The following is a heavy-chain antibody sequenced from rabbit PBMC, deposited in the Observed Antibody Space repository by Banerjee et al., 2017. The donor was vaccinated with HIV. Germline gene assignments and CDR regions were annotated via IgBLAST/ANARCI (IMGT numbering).Heavy chain of an antibody. V-gene: IGHV1S45*01. CDR2: IYAGFSGST. Sequence: QEQLVESGGGLVQPEGSLTLTCTASGFSFSSGYYMCWVRQAPGKGLEWIGCIYAGFSGSTYYASWAKGRFTISKTSSTTVTLQMTSLTAADTATYFCANGGSSYSGFNLWGPGTLVTVS. D-gene: IGHD8-1*01. CDR3: ANGGSSYSGFNL. CDR1: GFSFSSGYY. J-gene: IGHJ4*01.